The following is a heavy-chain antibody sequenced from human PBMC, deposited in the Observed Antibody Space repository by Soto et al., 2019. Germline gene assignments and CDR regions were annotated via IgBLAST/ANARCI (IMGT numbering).Heavy chain of an antibody. V-gene: IGHV4-30-4*01. Sequence: SETLSLTCTVSGDSINSGDYYWVWIRQPPGKGLECICYIYYIGTTYYNPSLKSRVAISIDTYRNQFSLKLSSVSAADTAIYYCASGVASYYYAMDVWGQGTTVTVSS. CDR2: IYYIGTT. D-gene: IGHD3-3*01. J-gene: IGHJ6*02. CDR3: ASGVASYYYAMDV. CDR1: GDSINSGDYY.